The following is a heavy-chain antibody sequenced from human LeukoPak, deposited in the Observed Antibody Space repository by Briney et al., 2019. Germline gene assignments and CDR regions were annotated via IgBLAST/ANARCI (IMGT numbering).Heavy chain of an antibody. D-gene: IGHD3-16*01. CDR1: GYTFTSYY. CDR2: INPSGGST. V-gene: IGHV1-46*01. Sequence: ASVKVSCKASGYTFTSYYMHWVRQAPGQGLEWMGIINPSGGSTSYAQKFQGRVTITTDESTSTAYMELSSLRSEDTAVYYCARDSPVLGRFDPWGQGTLVTVSS. J-gene: IGHJ5*02. CDR3: ARDSPVLGRFDP.